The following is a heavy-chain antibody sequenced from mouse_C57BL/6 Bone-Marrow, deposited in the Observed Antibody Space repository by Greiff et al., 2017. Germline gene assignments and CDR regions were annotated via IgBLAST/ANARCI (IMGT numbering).Heavy chain of an antibody. Sequence: EVQLVESGGDLVKPGGSLKLSCAASGFTFSSYGMSWVRQTPDKRLEWVATISSGGSYTYYPDSVKGRFTISRDNAKNTLYLQMSSQKSEDTAMYYGARHEGMVTTFDYWGQGTTLTVYS. CDR3: ARHEGMVTTFDY. V-gene: IGHV5-6*01. J-gene: IGHJ2*01. CDR1: GFTFSSYG. D-gene: IGHD2-3*01. CDR2: ISSGGSYT.